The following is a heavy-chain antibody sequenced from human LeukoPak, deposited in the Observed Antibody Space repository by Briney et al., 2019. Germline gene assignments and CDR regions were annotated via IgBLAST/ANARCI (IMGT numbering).Heavy chain of an antibody. CDR2: IYSGGST. CDR1: GFTVSSNY. D-gene: IGHD3-22*01. CDR3: ARDLDYYDSSGYYGHFGY. Sequence: GGSLRLSCAASGFTVSSNYMSWVRQAPGKGLEWVSVIYSGGSTYYADSVKGRFTISRDNSKNTLYLQMDSLRAEDTAVYYCARDLDYYDSSGYYGHFGYWGQGTLVTVSS. V-gene: IGHV3-53*01. J-gene: IGHJ4*02.